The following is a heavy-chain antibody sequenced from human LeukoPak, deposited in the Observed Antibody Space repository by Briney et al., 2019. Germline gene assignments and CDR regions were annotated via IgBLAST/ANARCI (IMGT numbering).Heavy chain of an antibody. Sequence: SQTLSLTCAISGDSVSSNSAAWNWIRQSPSRGLEWLGRTYYRSKWYNDHAVSVKSRITINPDTSKNQFSLQLNSVTPEDTAVYYCARGPHGRIYDILTGFDYWGQGTLVTVSS. CDR3: ARGPHGRIYDILTGFDY. D-gene: IGHD3-9*01. CDR1: GDSVSSNSAA. V-gene: IGHV6-1*01. J-gene: IGHJ4*02. CDR2: TYYRSKWYN.